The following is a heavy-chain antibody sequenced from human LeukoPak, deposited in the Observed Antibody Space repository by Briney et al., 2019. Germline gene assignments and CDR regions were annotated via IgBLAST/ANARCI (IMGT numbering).Heavy chain of an antibody. Sequence: GGSLRLSCAASGFTFSSYAMHWVRQAPGKGLEWVAVISYDGSNKYYADSVKGRFTISRDNSKSTLYLQMNSLRAEDTAVYYCARENGDYSYSFDYWGQETLVTVSS. CDR1: GFTFSSYA. V-gene: IGHV3-30-3*01. CDR3: ARENGDYSYSFDY. CDR2: ISYDGSNK. D-gene: IGHD4-17*01. J-gene: IGHJ4*02.